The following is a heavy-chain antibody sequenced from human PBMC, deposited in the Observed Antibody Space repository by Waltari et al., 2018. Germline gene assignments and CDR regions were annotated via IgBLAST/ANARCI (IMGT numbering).Heavy chain of an antibody. V-gene: IGHV4-38-2*02. CDR2: IYHSGST. CDR1: GYSLSSGYY. J-gene: IGHJ3*02. Sequence: QVQLQESGPGLVKPSETLSLTCTVSGYSLSSGYYWGWIRQPPGKGLEWIGSIYHSGSTYYNPSLKSRVTISVDTSKNQFSLKLSSVTAADTAVYYCASGWGDGAFDIWGQGTMVTVSS. D-gene: IGHD3-16*01. CDR3: ASGWGDGAFDI.